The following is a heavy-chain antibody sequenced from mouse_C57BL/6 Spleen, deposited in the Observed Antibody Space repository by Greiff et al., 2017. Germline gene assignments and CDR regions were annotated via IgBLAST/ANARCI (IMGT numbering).Heavy chain of an antibody. J-gene: IGHJ2*01. V-gene: IGHV1-19*01. CDR3: ARSSGTRDYFDY. CDR1: GYTFTDYY. CDR2: INPYNGGT. D-gene: IGHD3-3*01. Sequence: VHVKQSGPVLVKPGASVKMSCKASGYTFTDYYMNWVKQSHGKSLEWIGVINPYNGGTSYNQKFKGKATLTVDKSSSTAYMELNSLTSEDSAVYDCARSSGTRDYFDYWGQGTTLTVSS.